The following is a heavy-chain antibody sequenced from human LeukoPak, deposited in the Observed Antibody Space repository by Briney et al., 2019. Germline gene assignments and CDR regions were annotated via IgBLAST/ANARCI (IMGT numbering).Heavy chain of an antibody. D-gene: IGHD6-19*01. CDR2: IRGSGDST. CDR3: AKEQWLGKMNYFDY. CDR1: GFTFSSYA. J-gene: IGHJ4*02. V-gene: IGHV3-23*01. Sequence: GGSLRLSCAASGFTFSSYAMTWVRQAPGKGLEWVSSIRGSGDSTYYADSVKGRFTISRDTSKNTLYLQMNSLRAEDTAVYYCAKEQWLGKMNYFDYWGQGTLVTVSS.